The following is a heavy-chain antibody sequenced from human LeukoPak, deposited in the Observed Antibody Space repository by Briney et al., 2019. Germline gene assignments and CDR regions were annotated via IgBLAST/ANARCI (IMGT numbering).Heavy chain of an antibody. V-gene: IGHV4-61*01. CDR2: ICGSI. CDR1: GGSVSSGSYY. D-gene: IGHD4-17*01. Sequence: PSETLSLTCTVSGGSVSSGSYYWSWIRQPPGKGLEWIGHICGSIYYNPSLKSRVTMSVDTSKNQFSLKLSSVTAVDTAVYYCARKATTGPTKAAFDIWGQGQWSPSLQ. CDR3: ARKATTGPTKAAFDI. J-gene: IGHJ3*02.